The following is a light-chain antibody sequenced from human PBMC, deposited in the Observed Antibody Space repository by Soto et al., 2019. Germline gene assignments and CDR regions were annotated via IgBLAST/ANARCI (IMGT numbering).Light chain of an antibody. V-gene: IGLV2-23*01. J-gene: IGLJ3*02. CDR2: KGS. CDR1: SSDVGSSNL. Sequence: QSALTQPASVSGSPGQSITISCTGTSSDVGSSNLVSWYQQHPGKAPKLMIYKGSKRPSGVSNRFSGSKSGNTASLTVSGLQAEDEAHYYCCSYARSSTSVFGGGTKLTVL. CDR3: CSYARSSTSV.